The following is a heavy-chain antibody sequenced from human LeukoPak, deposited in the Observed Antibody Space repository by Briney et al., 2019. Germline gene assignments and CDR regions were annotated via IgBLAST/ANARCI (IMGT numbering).Heavy chain of an antibody. CDR3: ARSAGDSFDY. V-gene: IGHV1-3*03. Sequence: ASVKVSCKASGYTFTSYAMHWVRQAPRQRLEWMGWVNAGNGNTKYSQEFQGRVTITRDTSASASYMELSSLRSEDMAVYYCARSAGDSFDYWGQGTLVTVSS. D-gene: IGHD2-21*02. CDR2: VNAGNGNT. J-gene: IGHJ4*02. CDR1: GYTFTSYA.